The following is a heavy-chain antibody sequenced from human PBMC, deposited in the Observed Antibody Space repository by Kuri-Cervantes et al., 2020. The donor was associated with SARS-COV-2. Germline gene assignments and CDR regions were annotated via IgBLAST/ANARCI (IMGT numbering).Heavy chain of an antibody. CDR1: GFTFSTYS. J-gene: IGHJ6*02. Sequence: GESLKISCTASGFTFSTYSMTWVRQVPGKGLEWVGRIKSKGDGETTDYAAPVQGRFTISRDDSKNTLYLQMNILKAEDTAVYYCSTFPTVVGYYYNAVDVWGQGTTVTVSS. V-gene: IGHV3-15*01. CDR2: IKSKGDGETT. D-gene: IGHD4-23*01. CDR3: STFPTVVGYYYNAVDV.